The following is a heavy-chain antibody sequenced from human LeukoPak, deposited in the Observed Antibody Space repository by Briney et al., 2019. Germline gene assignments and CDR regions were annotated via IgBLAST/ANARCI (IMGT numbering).Heavy chain of an antibody. J-gene: IGHJ4*02. D-gene: IGHD1-20*01. CDR3: VRRGSGITAVADY. CDR1: GGSISSSSYY. CDR2: VYYSGSA. V-gene: IGHV4-39*02. Sequence: SETLSLTCTVPGGSISSSSYYWGWIRQPPGKGLEWIGSVYYSGSAFYNPSLKSRVTISVDTSKNLFSLDLGSVTAADTAVYYCVRRGSGITAVADYWGQGTLVTVSS.